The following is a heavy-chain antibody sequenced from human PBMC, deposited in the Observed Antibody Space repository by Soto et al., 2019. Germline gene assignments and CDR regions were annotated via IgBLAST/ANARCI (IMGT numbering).Heavy chain of an antibody. CDR1: GGTFSSYA. D-gene: IGHD3-10*01. CDR3: ARFGEGYYYGMDV. V-gene: IGHV1-69*06. CDR2: IIPIFGTA. J-gene: IGHJ6*02. Sequence: GASVKVSFKASGGTFSSYAISWVRQAPGQGLEWMGGIIPIFGTANYAQKFQGRVTITADKSTSTAYMELSSLRSEDTAVYYCARFGEGYYYGMDVWGQGTTVTVSS.